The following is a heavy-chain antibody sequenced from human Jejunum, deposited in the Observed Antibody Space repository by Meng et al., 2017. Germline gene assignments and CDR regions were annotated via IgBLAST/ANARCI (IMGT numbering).Heavy chain of an antibody. V-gene: IGHV4-61*08. CDR2: AST. CDR3: ARDHWGSLDY. D-gene: IGHD7-27*01. CDR1: GGSVSSSGYQ. J-gene: IGHJ4*02. Sequence: QVQLQESGPGLVRPSATLSLICAVSGGSVSSSGYQWGWIRQPPGKGLEWIGYASTNYNPSLKSRVTISVDTSKNQFSLKLTSETAADTAVYYCARDHWGSLDYWGQGVLVTVSS.